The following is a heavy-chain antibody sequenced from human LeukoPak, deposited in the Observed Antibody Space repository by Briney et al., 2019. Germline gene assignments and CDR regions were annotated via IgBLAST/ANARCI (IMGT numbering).Heavy chain of an antibody. V-gene: IGHV4-30-4*08. CDR2: IYYSGST. CDR3: ARDVRGYCSGGSCYHYYYYYMDV. D-gene: IGHD2-15*01. CDR1: GGSISSGGYY. Sequence: SQTLSLTCTVSGGSISSGGYYWSWIRQPPGKGLEWIGYIYYSGSTYYNPSLKSRVTISVATSKNQFSLKLSSVTAADTAVYYCARDVRGYCSGGSCYHYYYYYMDVWGKGTTVTVSS. J-gene: IGHJ6*03.